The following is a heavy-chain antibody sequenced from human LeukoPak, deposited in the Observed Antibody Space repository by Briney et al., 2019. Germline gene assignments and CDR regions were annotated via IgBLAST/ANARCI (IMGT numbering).Heavy chain of an antibody. V-gene: IGHV4-39*07. CDR2: IYYSGST. D-gene: IGHD3-10*01. Sequence: SETLSLTCTVSGGSISSSSYYWGWIRQPPGKGLEWIGSIYYSGSTYYNPSLKSRVTMSVDTSKNQFSLKLSSVTAADTAVYYCASARGDWFDPWGQGTLVTVSS. CDR1: GGSISSSSYY. J-gene: IGHJ5*02. CDR3: ASARGDWFDP.